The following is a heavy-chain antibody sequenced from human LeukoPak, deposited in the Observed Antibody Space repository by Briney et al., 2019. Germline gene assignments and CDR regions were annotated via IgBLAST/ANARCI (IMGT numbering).Heavy chain of an antibody. CDR3: ARQGGDTTMVRKTLYAFDF. V-gene: IGHV3-23*01. CDR1: GFTFNNYA. D-gene: IGHD3-10*01. J-gene: IGHJ3*01. CDR2: TGASGSTT. Sequence: GGSLRLSCTASGFTFNNYAMSWVRQAPGKGLERVSATGASGSTTYYADSVKGRFTISRDNSKNTLYLQMSSLRAEDTALYYCARQGGDTTMVRKTLYAFDFWGQGTLVTVSS.